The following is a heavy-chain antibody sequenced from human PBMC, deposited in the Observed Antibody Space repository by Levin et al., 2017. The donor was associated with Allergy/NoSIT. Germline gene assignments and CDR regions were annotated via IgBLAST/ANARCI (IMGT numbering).Heavy chain of an antibody. CDR2: TYYRSKWYN. J-gene: IGHJ4*02. Sequence: SETLSLTCAISGDSVSSNSAAWNWIRQSPSRGLEWLGRTYYRSKWYNDYAVSVKSRITINPDTSKNQFSLQLNSVTPEDTAVYYCARERSTGTITEGAHFDYWGQGTLVTVSS. V-gene: IGHV6-1*01. CDR1: GDSVSSNSAA. D-gene: IGHD1-1*01. CDR3: ARERSTGTITEGAHFDY.